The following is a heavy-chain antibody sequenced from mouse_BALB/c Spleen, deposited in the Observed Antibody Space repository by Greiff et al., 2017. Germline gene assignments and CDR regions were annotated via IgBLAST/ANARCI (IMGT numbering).Heavy chain of an antibody. J-gene: IGHJ2*01. CDR1: GFNIKDTY. CDR2: IDPANGNT. V-gene: IGHV14-3*02. Sequence: VQLQQSGAELVKPGASVKLSCTASGFNIKDTYMHWVKQRPDQGLEWIGRIDPANGNTKYDPKFQGKATITADTSSNTAYLQLSSLTSEDTAVYYCARRYYFDYWGQGTTLTVSS. CDR3: ARRYYFDY.